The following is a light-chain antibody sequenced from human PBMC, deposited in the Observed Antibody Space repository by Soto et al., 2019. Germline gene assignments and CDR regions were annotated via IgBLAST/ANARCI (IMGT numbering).Light chain of an antibody. J-gene: IGKJ1*01. CDR1: QTISSW. CDR2: KAS. Sequence: DIQMTQSPSTLSGSVGDRVTITCRASQTISSWLAWYQQKPGKAPKLLIYKASTLKSGVPSRFSGSGSGTVFTLTISSMQADDSATYYWQHYNSYSDAFGQGTKVELK. CDR3: QHYNSYSDA. V-gene: IGKV1-5*03.